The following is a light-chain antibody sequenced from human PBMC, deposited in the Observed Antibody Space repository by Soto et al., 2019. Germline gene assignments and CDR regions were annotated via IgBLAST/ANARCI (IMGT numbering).Light chain of an antibody. CDR3: QQSYSAPRT. V-gene: IGKV1-39*01. J-gene: IGKJ2*01. CDR1: QSISKD. Sequence: IQMTQCPSSLPASVGDRILITCRAMQSISKDIRCYQQKPGKTPKLLIYGTSNLQGGAPSRSSGSGSETGFTLTISCLQPEDFATYYCQQSYSAPRTFGQGTKVDI. CDR2: GTS.